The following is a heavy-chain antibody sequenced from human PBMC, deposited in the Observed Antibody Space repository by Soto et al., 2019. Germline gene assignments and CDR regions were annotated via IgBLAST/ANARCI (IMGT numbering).Heavy chain of an antibody. CDR3: ARRGSGNYYDY. Sequence: EVQLLESGGGLVQPGGSLRLSCAASGFTFSSYAMRWVRQAPGKGLEWVSAISGSGDSTYYADSVKGRFTISRDNSKNTLYLQMTSLSAEGTAVYYCARRGSGNYYDYWGQGTLVTGSS. CDR2: ISGSGDST. CDR1: GFTFSSYA. V-gene: IGHV3-23*01. J-gene: IGHJ4*02. D-gene: IGHD1-26*01.